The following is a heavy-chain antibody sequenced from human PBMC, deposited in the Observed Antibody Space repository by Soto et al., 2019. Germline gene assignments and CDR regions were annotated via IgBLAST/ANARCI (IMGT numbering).Heavy chain of an antibody. D-gene: IGHD4-4*01. CDR2: IYYSGST. J-gene: IGHJ4*02. V-gene: IGHV4-59*01. CDR1: GGSINNYF. Sequence: QVQLQESGPGLVKPSETLSLTCSVSGGSINNYFWNWIRQPPGKGLEWIGYIYYSGSTNYNPSLRSRVTMSVDTSKNQFSLKLTSVTAADTAVYYCARLDNIHEYSNHLDYWGQGTLVTVSS. CDR3: ARLDNIHEYSNHLDY.